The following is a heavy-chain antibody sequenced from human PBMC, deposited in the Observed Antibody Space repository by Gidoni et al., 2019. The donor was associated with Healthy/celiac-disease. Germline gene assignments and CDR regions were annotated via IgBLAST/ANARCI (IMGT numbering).Heavy chain of an antibody. CDR3: ARGGGWDNDAFDI. CDR1: GSTFSSYS. Sequence: EVQLVESGGGLVKPGGSLRLSCAASGSTFSSYSMNWVRQAPGKGLEWVSSISSSSSYIYYADSVKGRFTISRDNAKNSLYLQMNSLRAEDTAVYYCARGGGWDNDAFDIWGQGTMVTVSS. J-gene: IGHJ3*02. D-gene: IGHD6-19*01. V-gene: IGHV3-21*01. CDR2: ISSSSSYI.